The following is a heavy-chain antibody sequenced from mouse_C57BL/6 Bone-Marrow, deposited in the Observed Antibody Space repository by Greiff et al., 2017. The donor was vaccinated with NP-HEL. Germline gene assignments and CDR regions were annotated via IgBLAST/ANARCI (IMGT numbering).Heavy chain of an antibody. CDR1: GFTFSDYY. V-gene: IGHV5-12*01. D-gene: IGHD3-3*01. CDR3: ARHSSGTGFAY. J-gene: IGHJ3*01. Sequence: EVMLVESGGGLVQPGGSLKLSCAASGFTFSDYYMYWVRQTPEKRLEWVAYISNGGGSTYYPDTVKGRFTISRDNAKNTLYLQMSRVKSEDTAMYYCARHSSGTGFAYWGQGTLVTVSA. CDR2: ISNGGGST.